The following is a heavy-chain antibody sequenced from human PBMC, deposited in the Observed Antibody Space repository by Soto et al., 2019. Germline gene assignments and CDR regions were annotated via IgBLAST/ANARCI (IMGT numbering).Heavy chain of an antibody. Sequence: GGSLRLSCAASGFTFSSYAMSWVRQAPGKGLEWVSAISGSGGSTYYADSVKGRFTISRDNSKNTLYLQMNSLRAEDTAVYYCAKREPGLMNRHYVMDVWGQGSTVIVSS. CDR1: GFTFSSYA. V-gene: IGHV3-23*01. J-gene: IGHJ6*02. CDR2: ISGSGGST. D-gene: IGHD1-26*01. CDR3: AKREPGLMNRHYVMDV.